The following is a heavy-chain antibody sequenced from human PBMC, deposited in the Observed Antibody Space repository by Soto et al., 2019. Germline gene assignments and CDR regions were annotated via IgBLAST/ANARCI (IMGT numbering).Heavy chain of an antibody. CDR1: GFTFSSYA. Sequence: EVQLLESGGGLVQPGGSLRLSCAASGFTFSSYAMSWVRQAPGKGLEWVSAISGSGGSTYYADSVKSRFTISRDNSKNTLYLQMNSLRAEGTAVYYCARGSGSYYTTHYYYYGMDVWGQGTTVTVSS. CDR3: ARGSGSYYTTHYYYYGMDV. J-gene: IGHJ6*02. D-gene: IGHD3-10*01. V-gene: IGHV3-23*01. CDR2: ISGSGGST.